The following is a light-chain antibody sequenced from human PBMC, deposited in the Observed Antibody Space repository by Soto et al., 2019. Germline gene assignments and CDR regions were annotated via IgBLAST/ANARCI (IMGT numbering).Light chain of an antibody. V-gene: IGKV3-20*01. CDR2: GAS. Sequence: EIVLTQSPGTLSLSPGERATLSCSASQRVSSSYLAWYQQKPGQAPRLLIYGASRRATGIPDRLSGSGSGTDFPLTISRLEPEDFAVYYCQQYGSAPPLTFGQGTQVEIK. CDR3: QQYGSAPPLT. J-gene: IGKJ1*01. CDR1: QRVSSSY.